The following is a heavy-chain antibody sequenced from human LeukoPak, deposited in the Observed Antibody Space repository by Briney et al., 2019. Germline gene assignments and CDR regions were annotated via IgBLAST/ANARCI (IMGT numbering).Heavy chain of an antibody. CDR2: IHPGDSDI. CDR1: GYNFATYW. Sequence: GESLKISCKGSGYNFATYWIGWVRQMPGKGLEWMGIIHPGDSDIRYSPSFQGQVTISADKSISTAYLQWSSLKASDTATYYCARRDGYSYGYTPKPGRYFDLWGRGTLVTVSS. V-gene: IGHV5-51*01. CDR3: ARRDGYSYGYTPKPGRYFDL. D-gene: IGHD5-18*01. J-gene: IGHJ2*01.